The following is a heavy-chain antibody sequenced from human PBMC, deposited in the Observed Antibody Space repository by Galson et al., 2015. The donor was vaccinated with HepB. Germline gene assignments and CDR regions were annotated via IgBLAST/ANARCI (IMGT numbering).Heavy chain of an antibody. V-gene: IGHV3-23*01. CDR2: IGSSGVDT. CDR3: AKEVPVGAMISIDY. Sequence: SLRLFCAASGFTFSSNGMSWVRRAPGKGLEWVSAIGSSGVDTYYADSVRGRFTISRDNSKNTLFPQMNSLRAEDTAIYYCAKEVPVGAMISIDYWGQGTLVTVSS. CDR1: GFTFSSNG. J-gene: IGHJ4*02. D-gene: IGHD3/OR15-3a*01.